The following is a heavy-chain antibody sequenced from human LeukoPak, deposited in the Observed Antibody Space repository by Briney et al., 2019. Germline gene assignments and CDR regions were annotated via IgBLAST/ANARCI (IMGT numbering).Heavy chain of an antibody. CDR2: IYPGDSDT. CDR3: ARLVRQVGANSRRELGLSVGAFDI. CDR1: GCSFTSYW. Sequence: GGALKISCKGSGCSFTSYWMGWVRQMPGKGLEWMGIIYPGDSDTRYSPSFQGQVTISADKSISTAYLQWSSLSASDTAMYYCARLVRQVGANSRRELGLSVGAFDIWGQGTMVTVSS. J-gene: IGHJ3*02. V-gene: IGHV5-51*01. D-gene: IGHD1-26*01.